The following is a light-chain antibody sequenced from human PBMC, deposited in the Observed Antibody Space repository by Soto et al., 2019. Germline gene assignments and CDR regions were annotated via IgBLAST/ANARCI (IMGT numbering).Light chain of an antibody. CDR1: QSVSSSY. CDR2: GAS. Sequence: EIVLTQSTGTLSLSPGERATLSCRASQSVSSSYLAWYQQKPGQAPRLLIYGASSRATGIPDRFSGSGSGTDFTLTISRIEPEDFAVYYCQQYGISPLYTFGQGTKLEIK. V-gene: IGKV3-20*01. CDR3: QQYGISPLYT. J-gene: IGKJ2*01.